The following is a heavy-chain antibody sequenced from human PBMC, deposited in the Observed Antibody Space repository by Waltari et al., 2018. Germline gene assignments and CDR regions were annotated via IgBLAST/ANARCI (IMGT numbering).Heavy chain of an antibody. J-gene: IGHJ4*02. D-gene: IGHD3-3*01. V-gene: IGHV4-61*02. CDR1: GDSISKGSYH. Sequence: QVQLQESGPGLVKPSQTLSLTCTVPGDSISKGSYHWTWIRQPAGKRLEWIGSIYNSGGVNYTPSLKSRVTISIDTSKNQFSLDLRSVTAADTAIYYCAREEGRYYNFWNGYYAFDNWGQGTLVTVSS. CDR3: AREEGRYYNFWNGYYAFDN. CDR2: IYNSGGV.